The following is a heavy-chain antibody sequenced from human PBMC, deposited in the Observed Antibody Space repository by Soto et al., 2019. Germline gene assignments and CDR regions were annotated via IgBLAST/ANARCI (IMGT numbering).Heavy chain of an antibody. Sequence: QITLNESGPTQVKPRQTLTLTCTFSGFSLTTSGVGVGWIRQSPGKAPEWLALIYWDDDKPSSPSLKSRLTLTNDTSKTQVVLTMADLDPADTATYYCAHRVLRTVFGLVTTTAIYFDFWGQGTPVAVSS. CDR2: IYWDDDK. D-gene: IGHD3-3*01. V-gene: IGHV2-5*02. J-gene: IGHJ4*02. CDR1: GFSLTTSGVG. CDR3: AHRVLRTVFGLVTTTAIYFDF.